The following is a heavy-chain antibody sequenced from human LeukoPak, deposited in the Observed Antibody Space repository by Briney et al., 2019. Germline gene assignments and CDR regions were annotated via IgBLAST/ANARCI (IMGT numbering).Heavy chain of an antibody. CDR1: GFTFSSYN. Sequence: SGGSLRLSCAASGFTFSSYNMNWVRQAPGKGLEWVSSISSSSYIYYADSVKGRFTISRDNAKNSLFLQMNSLRAEDTAVYYCARGRDYYDSSGYPYYFDYWGQGTLVTVSS. D-gene: IGHD3-22*01. CDR2: ISSSSYI. J-gene: IGHJ4*02. CDR3: ARGRDYYDSSGYPYYFDY. V-gene: IGHV3-21*01.